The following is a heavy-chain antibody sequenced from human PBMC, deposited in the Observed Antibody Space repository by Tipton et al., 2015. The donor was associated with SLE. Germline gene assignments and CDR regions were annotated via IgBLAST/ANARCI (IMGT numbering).Heavy chain of an antibody. D-gene: IGHD6-19*01. CDR2: VYYSGIT. CDR1: GDSISPYY. CDR3: AKGSGWYKD. J-gene: IGHJ4*02. Sequence: TLSLTCNVSGDSISPYYWSWIRQPPGKGLEWIAYVYYSGITKYNPSLKSRVTISLDTSKKQFSLTLTSVTAADTAVFYCAKGSGWYKDWGRGILVTVSS. V-gene: IGHV4-59*12.